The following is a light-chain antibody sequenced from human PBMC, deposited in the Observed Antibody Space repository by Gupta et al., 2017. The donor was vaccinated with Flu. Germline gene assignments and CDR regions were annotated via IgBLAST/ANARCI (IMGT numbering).Light chain of an antibody. J-gene: IGKJ1*01. CDR3: QQYNNWPLWT. V-gene: IGKV3-15*01. CDR2: GAS. Sequence: EIVLTQSPATLSVSPGERATLSCRASQSVSSNLAWYQQNPGQAPRLLIYGASTRATAIPARFSGSGSGTEFTLTISSLQSEDFAVYYCQQYNNWPLWTFGQGTKVEIK. CDR1: QSVSSN.